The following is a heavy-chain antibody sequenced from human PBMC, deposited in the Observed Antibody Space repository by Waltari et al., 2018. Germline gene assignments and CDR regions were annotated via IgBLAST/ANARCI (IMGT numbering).Heavy chain of an antibody. CDR1: GFTFSSYA. V-gene: IGHV3-23*04. D-gene: IGHD5-18*01. Sequence: EVQLVESGGGLVQPGGSLRLSGAASGFTFSSYAMSWVRQAPGKGLEWVSAISGSGGSTYYADSVKGRFTISRDNSKNTLYLQMNSLRAEEPAVYYCAKDCGYSYALDAFDIWGQGTMVTVSS. CDR2: ISGSGGST. CDR3: AKDCGYSYALDAFDI. J-gene: IGHJ3*02.